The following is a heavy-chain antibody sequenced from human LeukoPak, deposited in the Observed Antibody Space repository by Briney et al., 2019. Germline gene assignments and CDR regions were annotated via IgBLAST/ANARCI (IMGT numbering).Heavy chain of an antibody. Sequence: SVKVSCKAPGGTFSSYAISWVRQAPGQGLEWMGGIIPIFGTANYAQKFQGRVTITTDESTSTAYMELSSLRSEDTAVYYCARGRYRYSDLTNYYYYMDVWGKGTTVTVSS. D-gene: IGHD3-16*02. V-gene: IGHV1-69*05. CDR2: IIPIFGTA. J-gene: IGHJ6*03. CDR1: GGTFSSYA. CDR3: ARGRYRYSDLTNYYYYMDV.